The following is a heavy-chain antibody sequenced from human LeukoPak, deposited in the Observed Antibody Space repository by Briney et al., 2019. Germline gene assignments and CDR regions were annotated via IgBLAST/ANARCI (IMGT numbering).Heavy chain of an antibody. CDR1: GGSFSGYY. J-gene: IGHJ5*02. D-gene: IGHD2-2*01. CDR3: ARDVVSNWFDP. V-gene: IGHV4-34*01. Sequence: SETLSLTCAVYGGSFSGYYWTWIRQPPGRGLEWIGEVNHSGSTNYDPSLKSRVTVSADTSKNQFSLKLSSVTAADTAVYYCARDVVSNWFDPWGQGTLVTVSS. CDR2: VNHSGST.